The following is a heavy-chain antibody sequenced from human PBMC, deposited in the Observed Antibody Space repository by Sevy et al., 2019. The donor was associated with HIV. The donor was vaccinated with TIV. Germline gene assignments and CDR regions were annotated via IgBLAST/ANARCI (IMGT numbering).Heavy chain of an antibody. J-gene: IGHJ3*01. D-gene: IGHD5-18*01. Sequence: GGSLRLSCAASGFTFDDYGMHWVRQAPGKGLEWVSGLTWTSSSITYADPVKGRFTVWRDNAKNSLYLQMTNLRADDTAFYFWAKGTMGAAMDIYKPFDAGGKGTMVTVS. CDR3: AKGTMGAAMDIYKPFDA. V-gene: IGHV3-9*01. CDR2: LTWTSSSI. CDR1: GFTFDDYG.